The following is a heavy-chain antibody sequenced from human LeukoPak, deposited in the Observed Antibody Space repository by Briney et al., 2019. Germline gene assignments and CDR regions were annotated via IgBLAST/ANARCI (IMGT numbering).Heavy chain of an antibody. D-gene: IGHD6-19*01. CDR1: GGSISSYY. Sequence: SETLSLTCTVSGGSISSYYWSWIRQPPGKGLEWIGYIYYSGSTNYNPSLKSRVTIPVDTSKNQFSLKLSSVTAADTAVYYCARHVGQWLALDYWGQGTLATVSS. J-gene: IGHJ4*02. V-gene: IGHV4-59*08. CDR3: ARHVGQWLALDY. CDR2: IYYSGST.